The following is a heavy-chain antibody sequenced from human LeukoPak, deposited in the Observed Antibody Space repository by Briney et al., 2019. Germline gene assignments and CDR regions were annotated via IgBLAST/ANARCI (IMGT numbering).Heavy chain of an antibody. CDR1: GFTVSTNF. CDR3: ARTRVDTTTFDYFDY. Sequence: GGSLRLSCVVSGFTVSTNFMSWVRQAPGERLEWVSVIYSGGSTYYADSVKGRFTISRDNSKNTLYLQMNSLRAEDTAVYYCARTRVDTTTFDYFDYWGQGTLVTVSP. J-gene: IGHJ4*02. CDR2: IYSGGST. V-gene: IGHV3-53*01. D-gene: IGHD4-11*01.